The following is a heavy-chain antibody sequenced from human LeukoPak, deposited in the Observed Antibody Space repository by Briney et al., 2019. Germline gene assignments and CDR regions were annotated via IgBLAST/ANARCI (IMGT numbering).Heavy chain of an antibody. CDR1: GFTFSSYS. V-gene: IGHV3-7*01. D-gene: IGHD4/OR15-4a*01. J-gene: IGHJ4*02. CDR2: IRPDGNDR. CDR3: ARGTAGAYDY. Sequence: GGSLRLSCAASGFTFSSYSMIWVRQAPGKGLEWVANIRPDGNDRYLVDSARGRFTISRDNAKNSLYLQMNSLRAEDTAMYYCARGTAGAYDYWGQGTLVTVSS.